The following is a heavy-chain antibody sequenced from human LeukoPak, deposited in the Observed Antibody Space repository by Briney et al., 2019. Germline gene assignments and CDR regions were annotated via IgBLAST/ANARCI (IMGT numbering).Heavy chain of an antibody. CDR2: ISSSSSTI. J-gene: IGHJ3*02. D-gene: IGHD3-10*01. Sequence: GGSLRLSCAASGFTFSSYSMNWVRQAPGKGLEWVSYISSSSSTIYYADSVKGRFTISRDNAKNSLYLQMNSLRAEDTAVYYCARGGQYYYGSGTDPHDAFDIWGQGTMVTVSS. CDR1: GFTFSSYS. V-gene: IGHV3-48*04. CDR3: ARGGQYYYGSGTDPHDAFDI.